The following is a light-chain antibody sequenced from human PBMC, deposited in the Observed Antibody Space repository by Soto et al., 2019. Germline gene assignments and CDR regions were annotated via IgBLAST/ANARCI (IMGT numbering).Light chain of an antibody. CDR3: SSYATSSTLV. V-gene: IGLV2-14*01. CDR2: EVR. CDR1: SIDVGRYKY. J-gene: IGLJ1*01. Sequence: QSALAQPASVSGSPGQSITISCTGTSIDVGRYKYVAWYQQHPGKAPKVLIFEVRNRPSGVSSRFSGSKSGNTASLNISGLQAEDEADYYCSSYATSSTLVFGTGTKLTVL.